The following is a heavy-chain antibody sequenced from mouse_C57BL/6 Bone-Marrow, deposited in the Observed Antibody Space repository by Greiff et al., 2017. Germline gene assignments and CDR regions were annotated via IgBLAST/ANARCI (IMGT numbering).Heavy chain of an antibody. V-gene: IGHV5-12*01. J-gene: IGHJ1*03. CDR1: GFTFSDYY. CDR2: ISNGGGST. CDR3: ARLYGGYSRWYFDV. D-gene: IGHD2-3*01. Sequence: EVQVVESGGGLVQPGGSLKLSCAASGFTFSDYYMYWVRQTPEKRLEWVAYISNGGGSTYYPDTVKGRFTISRDNAKNTLYLQLSRLKSEDTAMYYCARLYGGYSRWYFDVWGTGTTVTVSS.